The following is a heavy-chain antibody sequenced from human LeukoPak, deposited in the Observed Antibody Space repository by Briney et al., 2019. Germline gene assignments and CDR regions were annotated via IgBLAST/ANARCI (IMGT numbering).Heavy chain of an antibody. CDR3: ARAYYYGSGSPLGY. Sequence: GESLKISCKGSGYSFTSYWIAWGRQMPGKGVEWMGIIYPGGSDTRYCTSFQGQVTISADNPISTGYLQWSSLKASDTVMYYCARAYYYGSGSPLGYWGQGTLVTVSS. D-gene: IGHD3-10*01. V-gene: IGHV5-51*04. CDR2: IYPGGSDT. CDR1: GYSFTSYW. J-gene: IGHJ4*02.